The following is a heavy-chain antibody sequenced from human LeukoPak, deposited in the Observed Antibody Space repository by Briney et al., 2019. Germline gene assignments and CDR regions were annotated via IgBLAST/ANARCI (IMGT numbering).Heavy chain of an antibody. Sequence: GGSLRLSCVASGFTFSNYAMTWVRQAPGKGLEWVSGVHGSGDTTYYADSVKGRFTISRDNSNYMLFLHMNSLRAEDTAIYYCAKQPYNYYYLDVWGKGTTVTVSS. J-gene: IGHJ6*03. CDR1: GFTFSNYA. V-gene: IGHV3-23*01. D-gene: IGHD2-2*02. CDR3: AKQPYNYYYLDV. CDR2: VHGSGDTT.